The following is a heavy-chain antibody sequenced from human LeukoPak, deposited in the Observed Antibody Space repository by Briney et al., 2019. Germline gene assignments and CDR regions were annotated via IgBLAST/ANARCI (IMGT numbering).Heavy chain of an antibody. CDR3: PRGIAARDFDY. V-gene: IGHV1-69*06. J-gene: IGHJ4*02. CDR2: IIPIFGTA. CDR1: GGTFSSYA. Sequence: SVKVSCKASGGTFSSYAISWVRQAPGQGLEWMGGIIPIFGTANYAQKFQGRVTITADKSTSTAYMELSSLRSEDTAVYYCPRGIAARDFDYWGQGTLVTVSS. D-gene: IGHD6-6*01.